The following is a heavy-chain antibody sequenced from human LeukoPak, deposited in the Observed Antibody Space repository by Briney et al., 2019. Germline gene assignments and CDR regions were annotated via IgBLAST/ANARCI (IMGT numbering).Heavy chain of an antibody. Sequence: VASVKVSCKASGYKFTAYYMHWVRQAPGQGLEWMGWFNPNSGGANYAQKFQGRVTMTRDTSISTAYMELNRLRSDDTAVYFCARDLYYGSGTTHGDACDIWGQGTMVTVSS. CDR1: GYKFTAYY. D-gene: IGHD3-10*01. CDR2: FNPNSGGA. V-gene: IGHV1-2*02. CDR3: ARDLYYGSGTTHGDACDI. J-gene: IGHJ3*02.